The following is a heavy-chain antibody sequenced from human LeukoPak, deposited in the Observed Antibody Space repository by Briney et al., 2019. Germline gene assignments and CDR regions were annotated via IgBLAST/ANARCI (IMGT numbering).Heavy chain of an antibody. CDR3: ARDMGITMIVVPPRVAFDI. CDR1: GFNFSDFY. V-gene: IGHV3-11*04. CDR2: ISNSGPIM. Sequence: GGSLRLSCAASGFNFSDFYMNWIRQAPGKGLEWISDISNSGPIMSYADSVKGRFTISRDNAKNSLYLQMNSLRAEDTAVYYCARDMGITMIVVPPRVAFDIWGQGTMVTVSS. D-gene: IGHD3-22*01. J-gene: IGHJ3*02.